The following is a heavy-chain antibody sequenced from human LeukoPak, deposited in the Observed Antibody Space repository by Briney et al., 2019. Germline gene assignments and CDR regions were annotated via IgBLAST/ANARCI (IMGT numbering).Heavy chain of an antibody. J-gene: IGHJ4*02. CDR2: IYHSGST. CDR3: ARFYYDSSGYYPDY. V-gene: IGHV4-38-2*01. CDR1: GYSISSGYY. Sequence: PSETLSLTCAVSGYSISSGYYWGWIRQPPGKGLEWIGSIYHSGSTYYNPSLKSRVTIPVDTSKNQFSLKLSSVTAADTAVYYCARFYYDSSGYYPDYWGQGTLVTVSS. D-gene: IGHD3-22*01.